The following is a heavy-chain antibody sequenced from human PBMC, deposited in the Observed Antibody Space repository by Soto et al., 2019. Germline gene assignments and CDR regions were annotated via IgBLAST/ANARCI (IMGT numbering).Heavy chain of an antibody. CDR1: GFTFSSYW. V-gene: IGHV3-74*01. J-gene: IGHJ6*02. D-gene: IGHD6-19*01. CDR3: AKDLLRQSGYYYYGMDV. Sequence: PGGSLRLSCAASGFTFSSYWMHWVRQAPGKGLVWVSRINSDGGTTTYADSVKARFTISRDNAKSTLYLQMNGLRADDTAVYYCAKDLLRQSGYYYYGMDVWGQGTTVTVSS. CDR2: INSDGGTT.